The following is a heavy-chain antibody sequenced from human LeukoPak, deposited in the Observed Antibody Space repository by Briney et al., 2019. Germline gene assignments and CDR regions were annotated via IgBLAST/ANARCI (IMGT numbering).Heavy chain of an antibody. J-gene: IGHJ4*02. Sequence: PGRSLRLSCAASGFTFDDYAMHWVRQPPGKGLEWVSGISWNSGSIGYADSVKGRFTISRDNAKNSLYLQMNSLRAEDTALYYCVKDYDSSGYYPHYWGQGTLVTVSS. V-gene: IGHV3-9*01. CDR2: ISWNSGSI. CDR1: GFTFDDYA. CDR3: VKDYDSSGYYPHY. D-gene: IGHD3-22*01.